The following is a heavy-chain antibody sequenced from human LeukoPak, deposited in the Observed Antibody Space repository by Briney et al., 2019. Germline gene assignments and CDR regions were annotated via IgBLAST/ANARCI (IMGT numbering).Heavy chain of an antibody. CDR3: ARDQYYYGSGSYYFDY. CDR1: GFTFSSYW. D-gene: IGHD3-10*01. Sequence: PGGSLRLSCAASGFTFSSYWMSWVRQAPGKGLEWVAVISYDGSNKYYADSVKGRFTISRDNSKNTLYLQMNSLRAEDTAVYYCARDQYYYGSGSYYFDYWGQGTLVTVSS. CDR2: ISYDGSNK. V-gene: IGHV3-30-3*01. J-gene: IGHJ4*02.